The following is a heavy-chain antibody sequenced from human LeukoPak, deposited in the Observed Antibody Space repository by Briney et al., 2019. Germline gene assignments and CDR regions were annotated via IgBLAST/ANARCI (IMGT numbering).Heavy chain of an antibody. D-gene: IGHD6-19*01. CDR3: ARFPQWLVQNYYYMDV. J-gene: IGHJ6*03. Sequence: SETLSLTCAVYGGSFSGYYGSWIRQPPGKGLEWIGEINHSGSTNYNPSLKSRVTISVDTSKNQFSLKLSSVTAADTAVYYCARFPQWLVQNYYYMDVWGKGTTVTVSS. V-gene: IGHV4-34*01. CDR1: GGSFSGYY. CDR2: INHSGST.